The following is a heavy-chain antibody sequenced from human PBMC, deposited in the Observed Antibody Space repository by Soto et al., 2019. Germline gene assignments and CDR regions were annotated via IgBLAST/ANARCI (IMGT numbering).Heavy chain of an antibody. CDR3: ARVRDYYDSSGYYNDY. J-gene: IGHJ4*02. V-gene: IGHV4-31*03. CDR1: GGSISSGGYY. CDR2: IYYSGST. D-gene: IGHD3-22*01. Sequence: SETLSLTCTVSGGSISSGGYYWSWIRQHPGKGLEWIGYIYYSGSTYYNPSLKSRVTISVDTSKNQFSLKLSSVTAADTAVYYCARVRDYYDSSGYYNDYWGQGTLVTVSS.